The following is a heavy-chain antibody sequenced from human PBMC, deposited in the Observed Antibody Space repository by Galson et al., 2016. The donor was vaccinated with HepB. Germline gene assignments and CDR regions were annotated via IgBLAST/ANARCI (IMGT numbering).Heavy chain of an antibody. J-gene: IGHJ4*02. CDR1: GGSITSDY. D-gene: IGHD3-16*02. CDR3: ARGDYAWGSYRSFDY. Sequence: SETLSLTCTVSGGSITSDYWNWFRQPPGRGLEWIGYVSHAGSPDYNPSLKSRVTMSIDTSKNDFSLKMTYVTAADTALSYCARGDYAWGSYRSFDYWGPGILVTVSS. CDR2: VSHAGSP. V-gene: IGHV4-59*01.